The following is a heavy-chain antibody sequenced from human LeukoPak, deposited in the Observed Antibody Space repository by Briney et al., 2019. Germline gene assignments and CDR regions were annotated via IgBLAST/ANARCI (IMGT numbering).Heavy chain of an antibody. V-gene: IGHV3-48*03. CDR2: ISSSGSTI. Sequence: GGSLRLSCEASGFTFSSYSMNWVRQAPGKGLEWGSYISSSGSTIYYAASVKGRFTISRDNAKNSLYLQMNSLRAEDTAVYYCAELGITMIGGVWGKGTTVTISS. J-gene: IGHJ6*04. CDR1: GFTFSSYS. CDR3: AELGITMIGGV. D-gene: IGHD3-10*02.